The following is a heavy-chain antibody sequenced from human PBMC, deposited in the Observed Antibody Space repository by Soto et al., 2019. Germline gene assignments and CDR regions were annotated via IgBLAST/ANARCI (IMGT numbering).Heavy chain of an antibody. D-gene: IGHD1-1*01. CDR2: ITPFKSDT. Sequence: SVKVSCKASGYTFTFRYLHWVRQAPGQALEWMGWITPFKSDTNYAQKFQDRVTITRDRSVSTAYMELSNLRSDDTAMYYCARTPFAGSDAFDIWGQGTMVTVSS. J-gene: IGHJ3*02. CDR3: ARTPFAGSDAFDI. CDR1: GYTFTFRY. V-gene: IGHV1-45*02.